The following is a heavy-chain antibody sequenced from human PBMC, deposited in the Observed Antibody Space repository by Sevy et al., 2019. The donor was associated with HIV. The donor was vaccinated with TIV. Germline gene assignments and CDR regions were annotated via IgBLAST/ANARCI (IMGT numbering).Heavy chain of an antibody. CDR2: ISRAGDSI. CDR1: GFTFRDYP. Sequence: GGSLRLSCAASGFTFRDYPMNWIRQAPGKGLEWLADISRAGDSIYYADSVMGRFTVSRDNAKNSLYLQMDRLSDEDTVIYYCARENTGSFPDFWGQGTLVTVSS. V-gene: IGHV3-11*04. J-gene: IGHJ4*02. CDR3: ARENTGSFPDF. D-gene: IGHD1-26*01.